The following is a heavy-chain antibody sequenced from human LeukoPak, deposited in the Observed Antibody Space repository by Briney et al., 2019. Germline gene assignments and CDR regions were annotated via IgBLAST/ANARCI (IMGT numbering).Heavy chain of an antibody. Sequence: GESLRISCKGSGYIFTSYWISWVRQTPAKGMEWMGRIDPSDSYTNYSTSFQGLVTISADKSISTAYLQWSSLKASDTAMYYCASPAAGGAYYYFAMNGWGQGTTVTVSS. CDR1: GYIFTSYW. V-gene: IGHV5-10-1*01. J-gene: IGHJ6*02. CDR3: ASPAAGGAYYYFAMNG. D-gene: IGHD2-2*01. CDR2: IDPSDSYT.